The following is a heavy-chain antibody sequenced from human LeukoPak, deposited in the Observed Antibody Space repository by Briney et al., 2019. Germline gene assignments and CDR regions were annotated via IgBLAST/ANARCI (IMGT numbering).Heavy chain of an antibody. Sequence: PGGSLRLSCAASGFTFSSYKWNWVRQARGKGLECVSSISSGGGSTFYADSVKGRFTSSRDDSKNTLFLQMNSLRAEDTAVYYCAKRFGGDYGHFDDWGRGTLVTASS. J-gene: IGHJ4*02. CDR1: GFTFSSYK. CDR3: AKRFGGDYGHFDD. V-gene: IGHV3-23*01. D-gene: IGHD3-10*01. CDR2: ISSGGGST.